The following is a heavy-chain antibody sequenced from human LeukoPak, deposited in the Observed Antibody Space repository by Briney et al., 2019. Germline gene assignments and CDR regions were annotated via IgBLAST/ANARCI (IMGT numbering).Heavy chain of an antibody. CDR2: IHYSGST. CDR1: GCSISSYY. Sequence: TSESLSLTCTGSGCSISSYYMSWIRQPPGKGLEWIGYIHYSGSTKYNPSLKSRVTMTVDTSKNQFSLKLSPVTAADTAVYYCARGGHYYDYWGQGTLVTVSS. V-gene: IGHV4-59*01. CDR3: ARGGHYYDY. J-gene: IGHJ4*02.